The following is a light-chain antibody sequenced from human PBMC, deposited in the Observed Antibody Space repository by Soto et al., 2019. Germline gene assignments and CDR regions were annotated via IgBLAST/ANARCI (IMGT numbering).Light chain of an antibody. Sequence: QSVLTQSPSASGTPGQRVTISCSGSRSNIGRNFAYWYQHVPGTAPKLLMHGNSQRPSGVPDRFSGSKSGTSASLAISGLRTEDEADYYCAAWDDSLSGVVFGGGTKLTVL. CDR3: AAWDDSLSGVV. CDR1: RSNIGRNF. V-gene: IGLV1-47*02. J-gene: IGLJ3*02. CDR2: GNS.